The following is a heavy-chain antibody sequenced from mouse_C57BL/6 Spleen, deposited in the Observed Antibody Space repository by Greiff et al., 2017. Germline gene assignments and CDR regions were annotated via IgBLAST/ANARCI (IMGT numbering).Heavy chain of an antibody. D-gene: IGHD6-5*01. CDR2: IYPGDGDT. V-gene: IGHV1-82*01. J-gene: IGHJ4*01. CDR3: ARSYPPMDY. CDR1: GYAFSSSW. Sequence: VQLQQSGPELVKPGASVKISCKASGYAFSSSWMNWVKQRPGKGLEWIGRIYPGDGDTNYNGKFKGKATLTADKSSSTAYMQLSSLTSEDSAVYFCARSYPPMDYWGQGTSVTVSS.